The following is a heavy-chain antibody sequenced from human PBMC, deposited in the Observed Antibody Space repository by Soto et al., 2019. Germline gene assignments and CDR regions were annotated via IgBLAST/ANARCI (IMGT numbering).Heavy chain of an antibody. V-gene: IGHV1-46*01. D-gene: IGHD3-3*01. CDR2: INPSGGST. CDR1: GYTFTSYY. J-gene: IGHJ5*02. CDR3: ARGTAGFWSANPGWFDP. Sequence: ASVKVSCKASGYTFTSYYMHWVRQAPGQGLEWMGIINPSGGSTSYAQKFQGRVTMTRDTSTSTVYMELSSLRSEDTAVYYCARGTAGFWSANPGWFDPWGQGTLVTVSS.